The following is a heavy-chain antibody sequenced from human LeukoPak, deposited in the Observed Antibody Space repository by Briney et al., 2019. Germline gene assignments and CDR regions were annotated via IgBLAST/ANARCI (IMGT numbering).Heavy chain of an antibody. CDR1: GGSISGYY. J-gene: IGHJ5*02. CDR3: ARDRYGSGSYYKSWFDP. CDR2: IYTSGST. V-gene: IGHV4-4*07. D-gene: IGHD3-10*01. Sequence: SETLSLTCTVSGGSISGYYWSWIRQPAGKGLEWIGRIYTSGSTNYTPSLKSRVTMSVDTFKNQFSLRLSSVTAADTAVYYCARDRYGSGSYYKSWFDPWGQGTLVTVSS.